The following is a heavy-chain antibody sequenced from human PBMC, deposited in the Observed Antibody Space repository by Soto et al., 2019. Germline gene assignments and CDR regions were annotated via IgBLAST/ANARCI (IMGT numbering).Heavy chain of an antibody. D-gene: IGHD3-22*01. CDR1: GGSISSGNYY. CDR2: ISYSGST. J-gene: IGHJ4*02. Sequence: NPSETLSLTCTVSGGSISSGNYYWSWIRQPPGKGLEWIGFISYSGSTYYSASLQSRVTISIDTSKNQFSLKLSSVTATDTAVYYCASQHYYDSSGYYVVYWGQGTLVTVSS. CDR3: ASQHYYDSSGYYVVY. V-gene: IGHV4-39*01.